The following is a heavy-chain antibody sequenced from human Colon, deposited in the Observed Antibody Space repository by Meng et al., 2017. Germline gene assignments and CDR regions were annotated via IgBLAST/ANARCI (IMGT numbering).Heavy chain of an antibody. D-gene: IGHD4-17*01. CDR2: IYYSGST. Sequence: VALHEAGPGLVPPQQTLSLTCTVSGGSISSGDYYWSWIRQPPGKGLEWIGYIYYSGSTYSNASLKSRVTISIDRSKNQFSLKLSSVTAADTAVYYCARDRKHYGERGWFDPWGQGTLVTVSS. J-gene: IGHJ5*02. CDR1: GGSISSGDYY. V-gene: IGHV4-30-4*01. CDR3: ARDRKHYGERGWFDP.